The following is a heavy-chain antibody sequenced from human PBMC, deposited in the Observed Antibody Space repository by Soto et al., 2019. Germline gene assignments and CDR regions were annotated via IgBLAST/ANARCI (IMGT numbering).Heavy chain of an antibody. D-gene: IGHD5-18*01. CDR3: AKGVEHSTADAFET. J-gene: IGHJ3*02. CDR2: ISGNGYTT. Sequence: EVQVLESGGDLVQPGASLRLTCAVSGFTFTTSSINWVRQAPGKGLEWVSSISGNGYTTYYADSVTGRFTISTDNSKSTVFLQMNSLRVEDTALYYCAKGVEHSTADAFETWGQGTMVTVSS. V-gene: IGHV3-23*01. CDR1: GFTFTTSS.